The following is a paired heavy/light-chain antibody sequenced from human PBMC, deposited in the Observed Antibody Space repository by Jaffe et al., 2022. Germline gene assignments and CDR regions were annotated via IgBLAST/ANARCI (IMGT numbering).Heavy chain of an antibody. CDR2: ISSSGSTI. Sequence: QVQLVESGGGLVKPGGSLRLSCAASGFTFSDYYMSWIRQAPGKGLEWVSYISSSGSTIYYADSVKGRFTISRDNAKNSLYLQMNSLRAEDTAVYYCARAGDQGSYYDFWSGYFYYMDVWGKGTTVTVSS. D-gene: IGHD3-3*01. CDR3: ARAGDQGSYYDFWSGYFYYMDV. CDR1: GFTFSDYY. J-gene: IGHJ6*03. V-gene: IGHV3-11*01.
Light chain of an antibody. V-gene: IGKV3-20*01. Sequence: EIVLTQSPGTLSLSPGERATLSCRASQSVSSSYLAWYQQKPGQAPRLLIYGASSRATGIPDRFSGSGSGTDFTLTISRLEPEDFAVYYCQQYGSSPPEGAWVTFGPGTKVDIK. CDR2: GAS. CDR3: QQYGSSPPEGAWVT. J-gene: IGKJ3*01. CDR1: QSVSSSY.